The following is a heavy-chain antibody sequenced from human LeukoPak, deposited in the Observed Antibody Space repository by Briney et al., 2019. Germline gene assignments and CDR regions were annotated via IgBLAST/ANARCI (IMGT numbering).Heavy chain of an antibody. D-gene: IGHD3-9*01. CDR3: ARDLTLNYYYYYMDV. CDR1: GGTFSSYA. CDR2: IIPIFGTA. J-gene: IGHJ6*03. Sequence: ASVKVSCKASGGTFSSYAISWVRQAPGQGLEWMGGIIPIFGTANYAQKFQGRVTITADKSTSTAYMELSSLRSEDTAVYYCARDLTLNYYYYYMDVWGKGTTVTVSS. V-gene: IGHV1-69*06.